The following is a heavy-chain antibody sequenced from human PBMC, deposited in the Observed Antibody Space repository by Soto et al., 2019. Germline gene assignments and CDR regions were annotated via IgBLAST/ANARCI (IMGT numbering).Heavy chain of an antibody. J-gene: IGHJ4*02. CDR1: GFSFSNYW. CDR2: MKPDGGEI. CDR3: GRHRGYSCFDY. Sequence: GGSLRLSCAASGFSFSNYWMSWVRQPPGKGLEWVANMKPDGGEINYVDSVKGRFTISRDNAKNSLYLQMNSLRVEDTAVYYCGRHRGYSCFDYWGQGTQVTVPS. V-gene: IGHV3-7*03. D-gene: IGHD4-4*01.